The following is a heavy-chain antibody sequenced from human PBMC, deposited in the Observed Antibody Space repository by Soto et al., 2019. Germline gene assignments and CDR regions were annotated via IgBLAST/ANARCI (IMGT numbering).Heavy chain of an antibody. CDR2: ISYDGSDK. V-gene: IGHV3-30*18. D-gene: IGHD2-15*01. CDR3: ANNWSYWSRVVVVPATPDC. Sequence: QVQLVESGGGVVQPGRSLRLSCAASGFTFTGYAMHWVRQAPGKGLEWVAVISYDGSDKFYADSVRGRFTISRDNSKKTLYLHIDSLRPDDTGVYYCANNWSYWSRVVVVPATPDCWGQGTLVTVAS. CDR1: GFTFTGYA. J-gene: IGHJ4*02.